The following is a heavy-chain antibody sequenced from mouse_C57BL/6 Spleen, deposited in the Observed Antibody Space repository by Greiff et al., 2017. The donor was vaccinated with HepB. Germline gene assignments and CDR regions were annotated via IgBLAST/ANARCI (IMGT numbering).Heavy chain of an antibody. J-gene: IGHJ2*01. CDR1: GYTFTSYW. Sequence: VQLQQPGAELVRPGSSVKLSCKASGYTFTSYWMHWVKQRPIQGLEWIGNIDPSDSETHYNQKFKDKATLTVDKSSSTAYMQLSSLTSEDSAVYYCARSRDLLLRYFDYWGQGTTLTVSS. D-gene: IGHD1-1*01. V-gene: IGHV1-52*01. CDR2: IDPSDSET. CDR3: ARSRDLLLRYFDY.